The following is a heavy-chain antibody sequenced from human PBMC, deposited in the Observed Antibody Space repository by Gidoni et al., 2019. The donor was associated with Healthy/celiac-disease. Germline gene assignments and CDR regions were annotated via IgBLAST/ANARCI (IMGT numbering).Heavy chain of an antibody. V-gene: IGHV3-20*01. CDR2: INWNGGST. CDR1: AFTFDDYG. J-gene: IGHJ4*02. CDR3: ARVGHSSSKGASDY. Sequence: EVQLVVSGVGVVRPASSLRLSCAASAFTFDDYGMSWVRQAPGKGLVWVSGINWNGGSTGYADSVKGRFTISRDNAKNSLYLQMNSLRAEDTALYHCARVGHSSSKGASDYWGQGTLVTVSS. D-gene: IGHD6-6*01.